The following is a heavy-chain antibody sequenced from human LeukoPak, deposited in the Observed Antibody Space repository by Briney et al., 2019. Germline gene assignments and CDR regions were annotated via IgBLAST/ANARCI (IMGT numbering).Heavy chain of an antibody. Sequence: PGGSLRLSCAASGFTFSSYSMNWVRQAPGKGLEWVSSISSSSSYIYYADSVKGRFTISRDNAKNTLYLQMNSLRAEDTAVYYCARDSDDSSGYYYGPTYYYYGMDVWGQGTTVTVSS. CDR2: ISSSSSYI. CDR3: ARDSDDSSGYYYGPTYYYYGMDV. CDR1: GFTFSSYS. J-gene: IGHJ6*02. V-gene: IGHV3-21*01. D-gene: IGHD3-22*01.